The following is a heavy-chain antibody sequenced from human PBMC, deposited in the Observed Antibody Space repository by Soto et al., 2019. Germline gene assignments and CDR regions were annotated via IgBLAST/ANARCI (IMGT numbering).Heavy chain of an antibody. V-gene: IGHV3-21*01. CDR3: ARDILSGGAYPDS. J-gene: IGHJ5*01. CDR1: VFTFSTYT. CDR2: ISSGSSYI. D-gene: IGHD3-10*01. Sequence: GGSLRLSCAASVFTFSTYTMNWVRQAPGKGLEWISSISSGSSYIYYAGSVKGRFTISRDNAKNSLFLQMNSLRADDTAVYYCARDILSGGAYPDSWGQGTKVTVSS.